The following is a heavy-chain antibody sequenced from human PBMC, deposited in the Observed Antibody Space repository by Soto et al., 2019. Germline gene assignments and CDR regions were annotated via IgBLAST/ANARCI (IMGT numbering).Heavy chain of an antibody. Sequence: QVQLVESGGGVVQPGRSLRLSCAASGFTFSSYGMHWVRQAPGKGLEWVAVISYDGSNKYYADSVKGRFTISRDNYKNTLYMQMNSLRVEDTAVYYCAKLNSRSLYYYCMDVWGQGTTVTFSS. D-gene: IGHD6-13*01. CDR1: GFTFSSYG. J-gene: IGHJ6*02. CDR2: ISYDGSNK. CDR3: AKLNSRSLYYYCMDV. V-gene: IGHV3-30*18.